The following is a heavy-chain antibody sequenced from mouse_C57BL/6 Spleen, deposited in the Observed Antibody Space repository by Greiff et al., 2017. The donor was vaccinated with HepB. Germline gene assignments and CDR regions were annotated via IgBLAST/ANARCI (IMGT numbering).Heavy chain of an antibody. D-gene: IGHD2-4*01. CDR2: INYDGSST. Sequence: DVKLVESEGGLVQPGSSMKLSCTASGFTFSDYYMAWVRQVPEKGLEWVANINYDGSSTYYLDSLKSRFIISRDNAKNILYLQMSSLKSEDTATYYCARERYDYGYFDYWGQGTTLTVSS. CDR3: ARERYDYGYFDY. J-gene: IGHJ2*01. CDR1: GFTFSDYY. V-gene: IGHV5-16*01.